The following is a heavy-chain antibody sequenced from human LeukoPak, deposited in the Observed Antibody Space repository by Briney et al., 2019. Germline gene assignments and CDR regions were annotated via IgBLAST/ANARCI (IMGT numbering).Heavy chain of an antibody. CDR2: ISSSSSDI. CDR1: GFTFSTYR. D-gene: IGHD6-13*01. J-gene: IGHJ4*02. Sequence: PGGSLRLSCAASGFTFSTYRMNWVRQAPGKGLEWVSSISSSSSDIYYADSMKGRFTISRDNAKNSLYLQMNSLRADDTALYYCARYLSSSGPFDSWGQGTLVTVSS. V-gene: IGHV3-21*04. CDR3: ARYLSSSGPFDS.